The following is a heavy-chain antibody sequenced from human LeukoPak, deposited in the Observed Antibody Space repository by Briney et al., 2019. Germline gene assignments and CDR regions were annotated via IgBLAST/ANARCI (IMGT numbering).Heavy chain of an antibody. J-gene: IGHJ5*02. Sequence: ASVKVSCKASGYTFTSYDINWVRQATGQGLEWMGWMNPNSGNTGYAQKFQGRVTMTRNTSISTAYMELSSLRSEDTAVYYCARGSQQLVNSWFDPWGQGTLVTVSS. CDR2: MNPNSGNT. D-gene: IGHD6-13*01. V-gene: IGHV1-8*01. CDR3: ARGSQQLVNSWFDP. CDR1: GYTFTSYD.